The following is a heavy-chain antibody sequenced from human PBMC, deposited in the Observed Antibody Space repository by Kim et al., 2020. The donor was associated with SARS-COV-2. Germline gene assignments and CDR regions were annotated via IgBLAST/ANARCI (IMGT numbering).Heavy chain of an antibody. CDR2: INHSGST. J-gene: IGHJ4*02. V-gene: IGHV4-34*01. CDR1: GGSFSGYY. D-gene: IGHD3-22*01. Sequence: SETLSLTCAVYGGSFSGYYWSWIRQPPGKGLEWIGEINHSGSTNYNPSLKSRVTISVDTSKNQFSLKLSSVTAADTAVYYCARGYYYDSSGYYYWGQGTLVTVSS. CDR3: ARGYYYDSSGYYY.